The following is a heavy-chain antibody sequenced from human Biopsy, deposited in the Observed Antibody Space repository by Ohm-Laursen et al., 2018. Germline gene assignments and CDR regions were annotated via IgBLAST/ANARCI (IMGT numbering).Heavy chain of an antibody. J-gene: IGHJ4*02. CDR3: AKDHCSGGTCYSDGPVFDF. CDR2: ISGSGSTT. CDR1: GFTLSYYS. D-gene: IGHD2-15*01. Sequence: SLRLSCSASGFTLSYYSMTWVRQAPGKGLEWVSTISGSGSTTYYADSVKGRFTISRDNSKNTLYLQMNSLRAEDTAVYYCAKDHCSGGTCYSDGPVFDFWGQGTLATVSS. V-gene: IGHV3-23*01.